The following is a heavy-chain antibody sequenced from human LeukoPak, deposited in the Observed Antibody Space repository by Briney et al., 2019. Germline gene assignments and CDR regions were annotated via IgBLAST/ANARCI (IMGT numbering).Heavy chain of an antibody. V-gene: IGHV3-30-3*01. D-gene: IGHD6-19*01. CDR3: ARGGVQWLVLAY. CDR2: ISYDGNNK. J-gene: IGHJ4*02. CDR1: GFTFNTYA. Sequence: GGSLRLSCAASGFTFNTYAMHWVRQAPGKGLEWVALISYDGNNKYYADSVRGRFTISRDNSKNTLYLQMNSLRAEDTAVYYCARGGVQWLVLAYWGQGTLVTVSS.